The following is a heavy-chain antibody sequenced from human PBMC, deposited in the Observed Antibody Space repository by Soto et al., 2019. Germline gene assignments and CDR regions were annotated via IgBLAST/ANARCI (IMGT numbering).Heavy chain of an antibody. CDR2: ISGSGGST. Sequence: GGSLRLSCAASGFTFSSYAMSWVRQAPGKGLEWVSGISGSGGSTYYADSVKGRFTISRDNSKNTLYLQMNSLRAEDTAVYYCARCTGSYGLYYYYGMDVWGQGTTVTVSS. CDR1: GFTFSSYA. J-gene: IGHJ6*02. D-gene: IGHD1-26*01. V-gene: IGHV3-23*01. CDR3: ARCTGSYGLYYYYGMDV.